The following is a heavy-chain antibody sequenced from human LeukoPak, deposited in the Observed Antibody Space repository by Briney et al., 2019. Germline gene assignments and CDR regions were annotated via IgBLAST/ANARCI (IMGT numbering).Heavy chain of an antibody. Sequence: GGSLRLSCAASGFTFYDYGMSWVRQAPGKGLEWVSGINSNGARTGYADSVTGRFTISRDNRKNSLYLQMNSLRAEDTALYYCARDRGGDYLYFQHWGQGTLVTVSS. CDR2: INSNGART. CDR3: ARDRGGDYLYFQH. V-gene: IGHV3-20*04. J-gene: IGHJ1*01. CDR1: GFTFYDYG. D-gene: IGHD2-21*02.